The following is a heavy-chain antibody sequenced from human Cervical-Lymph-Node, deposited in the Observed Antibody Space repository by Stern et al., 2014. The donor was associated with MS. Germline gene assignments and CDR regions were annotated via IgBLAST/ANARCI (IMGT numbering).Heavy chain of an antibody. CDR3: IHSVIRLGDLSSPPMDS. J-gene: IGHJ5*01. CDR2: IYWDDDK. D-gene: IGHD3-16*01. V-gene: IGHV2-5*02. Sequence: QVTLKESGPTVVRPTQTLTLTCSFSGFSLNTPGVGVGWIRQPPGKALEWLALIYWDDDKRYNPSLKSRLTIPKDSFRNQVVLTLTNLDPVDTATYFCIHSVIRLGDLSSPPMDSWGQGTLVTVSS. CDR1: GFSLNTPGVG.